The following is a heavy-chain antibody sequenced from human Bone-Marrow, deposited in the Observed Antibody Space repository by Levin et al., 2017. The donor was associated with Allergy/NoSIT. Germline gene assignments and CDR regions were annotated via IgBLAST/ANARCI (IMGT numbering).Heavy chain of an antibody. Sequence: PSETLSLTCTVSGDSISGSSFYWGWIRQSPGKGLEWIGSIFYTGTTHYDPSLRSRVTISLDTSRNQFSLNLYSVTAADTAVYYCAREIKARSGYVYWGQGTLVTVSS. D-gene: IGHD5-12*01. CDR3: AREIKARSGYVY. V-gene: IGHV4-39*02. CDR2: IFYTGTT. J-gene: IGHJ4*02. CDR1: GDSISGSSFY.